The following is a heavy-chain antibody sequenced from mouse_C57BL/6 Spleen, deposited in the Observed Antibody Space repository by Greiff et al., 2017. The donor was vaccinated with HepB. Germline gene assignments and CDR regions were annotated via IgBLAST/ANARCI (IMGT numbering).Heavy chain of an antibody. CDR2: INPSSGYT. J-gene: IGHJ2*01. V-gene: IGHV1-4*01. CDR1: GYTFTSYT. Sequence: VKLMESGAELARPGASVKMSCKASGYTFTSYTMHWVKQRPGPGLEWIGYINPSSGYTKYNQKFKDKATLTADKSSSTAYMQLSSLTSEDSAVYYCATTAEFGYWGQGTTLTVSS. CDR3: ATTAEFGY.